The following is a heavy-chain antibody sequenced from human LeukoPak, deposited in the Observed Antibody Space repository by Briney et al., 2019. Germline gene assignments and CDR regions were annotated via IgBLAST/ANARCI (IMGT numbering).Heavy chain of an antibody. CDR1: GGSISSYY. D-gene: IGHD1-26*01. V-gene: IGHV4-59*01. CDR3: ARAGYSGSYYFAFDI. CDR2: IYYSGST. Sequence: PSETLSLTCTVSGGSISSYYWSWVRQPPGKGLEWIGYIYYSGSTNYNPSLKSRVTISVDTSKNQFSLKLSSVTAADTAVYYCARAGYSGSYYFAFDIWGQGTMVTVSS. J-gene: IGHJ3*02.